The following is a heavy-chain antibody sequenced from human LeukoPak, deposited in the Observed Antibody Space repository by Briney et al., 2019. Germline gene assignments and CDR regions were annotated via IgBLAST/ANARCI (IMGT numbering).Heavy chain of an antibody. CDR3: ARLSGYSSGHYYSDY. J-gene: IGHJ4*02. V-gene: IGHV4-59*01. CDR1: GGSISSDY. D-gene: IGHD3-22*01. CDR2: IYYRGST. Sequence: SETLSLTCTVSGGSISSDYWSWIRQPPGKGLEWIGYIYYRGSTNYNPSLKSRVTISVDTSKNQFSLRLSSVTAADTAVYYCARLSGYSSGHYYSDYWGQGTLVTVSS.